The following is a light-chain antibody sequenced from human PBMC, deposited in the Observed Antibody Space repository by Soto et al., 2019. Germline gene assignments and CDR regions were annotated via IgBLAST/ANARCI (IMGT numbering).Light chain of an antibody. Sequence: DIQMTQSPSSLSASVGDRATITCRASQRVSSYLNWYQQKPGKAPKLLIYAAPNLQSGVPSRFTGSGSGTDFTLTISSLQPEDFATYYCQQSFRTPLTFGGGTKVDIK. J-gene: IGKJ4*01. CDR1: QRVSSY. V-gene: IGKV1-39*01. CDR3: QQSFRTPLT. CDR2: AAP.